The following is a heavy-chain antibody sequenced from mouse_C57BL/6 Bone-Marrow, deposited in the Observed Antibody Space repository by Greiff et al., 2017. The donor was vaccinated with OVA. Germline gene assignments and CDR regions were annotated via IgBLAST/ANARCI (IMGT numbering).Heavy chain of an antibody. J-gene: IGHJ1*03. Sequence: VQLQQPGAELVKPGASVKLSCKASGYTFTSYWMHWVKQRPGQGLEWIGMIHPNSGSTNYNEKFKSKATLTVDKSSSTAYMQLSSLTSEDSAVYYCADYGSSFHWYFDVWGTGTTVTVSS. D-gene: IGHD1-1*01. CDR3: ADYGSSFHWYFDV. CDR2: IHPNSGST. CDR1: GYTFTSYW. V-gene: IGHV1-64*01.